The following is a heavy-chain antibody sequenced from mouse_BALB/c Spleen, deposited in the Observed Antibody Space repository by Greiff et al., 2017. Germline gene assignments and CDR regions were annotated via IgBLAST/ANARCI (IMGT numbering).Heavy chain of an antibody. D-gene: IGHD1-1*01. CDR2: ISSGSSTI. J-gene: IGHJ2*01. V-gene: IGHV5-17*02. CDR3: ARGAYYGSSPYFDY. Sequence: EVKLVESGGGLVQPGGSRKLSCAASGFTFSSFGMHWVRQAPEKGLEWVAYISSGSSTIYYADTVKGRFTISRDNPKNTLFLQMTSLRSEDTAMYYCARGAYYGSSPYFDYWGQGTTLTVSS. CDR1: GFTFSSFG.